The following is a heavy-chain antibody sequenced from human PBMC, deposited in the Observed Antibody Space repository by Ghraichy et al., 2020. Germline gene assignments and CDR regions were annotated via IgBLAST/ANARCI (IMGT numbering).Heavy chain of an antibody. CDR1: GGTFSSYA. D-gene: IGHD1-26*01. CDR2: IIPIFGTA. Sequence: SVKVSCKASGGTFSSYAISWVRQAPGQGLEWMGGIIPIFGTANYAQKFQGRVTITTDESTSTAYMELSSLRSEDTAVYYCAYASGSYFPFDYWGQGTLVTVSS. CDR3: AYASGSYFPFDY. V-gene: IGHV1-69*05. J-gene: IGHJ4*02.